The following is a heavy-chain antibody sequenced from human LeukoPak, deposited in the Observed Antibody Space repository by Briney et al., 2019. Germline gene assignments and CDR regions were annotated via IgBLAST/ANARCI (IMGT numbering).Heavy chain of an antibody. J-gene: IGHJ4*02. CDR2: VYYTGST. D-gene: IGHD5-12*01. CDR1: GGSINSYY. Sequence: SETLSLTCSVPGGSINSYYWSWIRQPPGKGLEWIGYVYYTGSTNYNPSLKSRVTISVDTSKNKLSLNLSSATAADTAVYYGSRHDGKSGYFYFDYWGQGTLVTVSS. CDR3: SRHDGKSGYFYFDY. V-gene: IGHV4-59*08.